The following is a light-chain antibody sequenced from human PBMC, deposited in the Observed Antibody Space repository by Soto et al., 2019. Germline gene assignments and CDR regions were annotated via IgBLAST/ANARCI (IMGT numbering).Light chain of an antibody. CDR1: QSVSSTL. V-gene: IGKV3-20*01. J-gene: IGKJ1*01. Sequence: EIVLTQSPVALSLSPGERATLSCRASQSVSSTLLTWYQQKPGQAPSLLIYGVSSRATGIPDRFSGSGSGTDFTLTIGRLEPEDFAVYVCQHYGDSSWTFGQGTRVEIK. CDR3: QHYGDSSWT. CDR2: GVS.